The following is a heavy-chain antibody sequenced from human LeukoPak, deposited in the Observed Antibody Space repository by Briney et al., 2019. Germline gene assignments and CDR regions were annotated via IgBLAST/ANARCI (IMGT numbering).Heavy chain of an antibody. J-gene: IGHJ4*02. CDR2: INPSGGST. CDR1: GYTLTSYY. V-gene: IGHV1-46*01. Sequence: ASVKVSCKASGYTLTSYYMHWVRQAPGQGLEWMGIINPSGGSTSYAQKFQGRVAMTRDTSTSTVYMELSSLRSEDTAVYYCARDSGEQLASDYWGQGTLVTVSS. CDR3: ARDSGEQLASDY. D-gene: IGHD6-6*01.